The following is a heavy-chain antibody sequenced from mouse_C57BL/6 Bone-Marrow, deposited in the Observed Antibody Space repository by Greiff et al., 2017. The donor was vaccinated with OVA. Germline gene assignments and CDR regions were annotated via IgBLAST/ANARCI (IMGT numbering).Heavy chain of an antibody. V-gene: IGHV5-12*01. CDR1: GFTFSDYY. D-gene: IGHD2-5*01. J-gene: IGHJ3*01. Sequence: EVQLVESGGGLVQPGGSLKLSCAASGFTFSDYYMYWVRQTPEKRLEWVAYISNGGGSTYYPDTVKGRFTISRDNAKNTLYLQMSRLKSEDTAMYYCARRGLYSNFAWFAYWGQGTLGTVSA. CDR2: ISNGGGST. CDR3: ARRGLYSNFAWFAY.